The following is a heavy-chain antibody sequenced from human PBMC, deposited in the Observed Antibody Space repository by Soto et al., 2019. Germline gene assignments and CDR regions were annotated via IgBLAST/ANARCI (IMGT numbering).Heavy chain of an antibody. CDR3: ARDPTETYNWNDEGGGY. Sequence: QVQLGQSVAEVKKPGSSVKVSCKASGGTFSSYTISWVRQAPGQGREWMGRIIPILGIANYAQKFQGRVTITADKATSTDYREQSSLRSEDTAAYYCARDPTETYNWNDEGGGYWGQGTLVTVSS. D-gene: IGHD1-1*01. CDR2: IIPILGIA. V-gene: IGHV1-69*08. CDR1: GGTFSSYT. J-gene: IGHJ4*02.